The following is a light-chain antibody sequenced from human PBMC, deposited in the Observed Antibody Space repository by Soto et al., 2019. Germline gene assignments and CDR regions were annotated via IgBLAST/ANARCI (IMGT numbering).Light chain of an antibody. V-gene: IGKV1-5*01. J-gene: IGKJ1*01. CDR1: QNIDRW. Sequence: DIQMTQSPSTLPASVGDTVTITCRASQNIDRWVAFYQQKSGKAPKILIYHASSLETGVPSRFSGSGSGTEFTLTISSVQPDDFASYYCQHYNSYGTFGQGTKVDIK. CDR3: QHYNSYGT. CDR2: HAS.